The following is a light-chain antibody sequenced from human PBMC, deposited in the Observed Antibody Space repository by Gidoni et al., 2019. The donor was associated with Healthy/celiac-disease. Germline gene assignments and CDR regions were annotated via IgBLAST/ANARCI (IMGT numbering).Light chain of an antibody. V-gene: IGKV3-11*01. CDR1: QSVSSY. CDR3: QQRSNWPPT. Sequence: EMVLTQSPATLSLSPGERATLSCRASQSVSSYLAWYQQKPGQAPRLLIYDASNRATGIPARFSGSWSGTDFTLTISSLEPEDFAVYYCQQRSNWPPTFGQGTKVEIK. CDR2: DAS. J-gene: IGKJ1*01.